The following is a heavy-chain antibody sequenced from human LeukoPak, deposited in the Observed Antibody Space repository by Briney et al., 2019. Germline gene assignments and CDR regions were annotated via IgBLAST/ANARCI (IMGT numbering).Heavy chain of an antibody. J-gene: IGHJ2*01. CDR2: IYYSGST. Sequence: SETLSLTCTVSGGSISSYYWSWIRQPPGKGLEWIGYIYYSGSTNYNPSLKSRVTISVDTSKNQFSLKLSSVTAADTAVYYCARGYSSSWYSPDLWYFDLWGRGTLVTVSS. CDR1: GGSISSYY. CDR3: ARGYSSSWYSPDLWYFDL. D-gene: IGHD6-13*01. V-gene: IGHV4-59*01.